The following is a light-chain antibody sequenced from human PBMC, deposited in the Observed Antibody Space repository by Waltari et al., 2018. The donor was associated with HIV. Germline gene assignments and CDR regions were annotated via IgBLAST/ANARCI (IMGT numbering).Light chain of an antibody. CDR2: WAS. V-gene: IGKV4-1*01. CDR1: QSVLYSSNNKNY. CDR3: QQYYSTPRT. Sequence: DIVMTQSPDSLVVSLGERATINCKSSQSVLYSSNNKNYLAWYQQKPGKPPKLLIYWASTRESGVPDRFSGSGSGTDFTLTISSLQAEDVAVYYCQQYYSTPRTFGQGTKVEIK. J-gene: IGKJ1*01.